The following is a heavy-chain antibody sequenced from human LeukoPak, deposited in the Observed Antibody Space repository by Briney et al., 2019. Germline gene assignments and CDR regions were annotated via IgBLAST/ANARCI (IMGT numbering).Heavy chain of an antibody. D-gene: IGHD5-24*01. CDR1: GYIFTSYD. V-gene: IGHV1-8*01. Sequence: ASVKVSCKASGYIFTSYDINWVRQATGQGLEWMGWMNPNSGNTGHAQKFQGRVTITRDTSITTAYMEPSSLRSEDTAVYYCARRMDGYNSVWFCPWGQGTLVTVS. CDR2: MNPNSGNT. J-gene: IGHJ5*02. CDR3: ARRMDGYNSVWFCP.